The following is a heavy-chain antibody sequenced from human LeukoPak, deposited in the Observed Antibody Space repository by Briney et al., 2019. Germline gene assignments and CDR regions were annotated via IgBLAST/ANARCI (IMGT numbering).Heavy chain of an antibody. CDR2: IRYDGSNK. CDR1: GFTFSSYG. Sequence: PGGSLRLSCAASGFTFSSYGMHWVRQAPGKGLEWVAFIRYDGSNKYYADSVKGRFTISRDNSKNTLYLQMNSLRAEDTAVYYCAKDQNVGGYWPPLDYWGQGTLVTVSS. D-gene: IGHD3-22*01. V-gene: IGHV3-30*02. CDR3: AKDQNVGGYWPPLDY. J-gene: IGHJ4*02.